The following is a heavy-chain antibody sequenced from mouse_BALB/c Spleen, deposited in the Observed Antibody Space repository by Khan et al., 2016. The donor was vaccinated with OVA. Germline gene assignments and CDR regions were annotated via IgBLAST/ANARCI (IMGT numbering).Heavy chain of an antibody. D-gene: IGHD2-4*01. J-gene: IGHJ3*01. CDR2: IDPFNGGT. CDR1: GNSFTSYY. Sequence: VQLKESGPELMKPGASVKISCKASGNSFTSYYIHWVKQSHGKSLEWIGYIDPFNGGTKYNQKFKAKATLTVDKSSSTAYIHLSSLTSEDSAVYYCARHDDVACFAYWGQGTLVTVSA. CDR3: ARHDDVACFAY. V-gene: IGHV1S135*01.